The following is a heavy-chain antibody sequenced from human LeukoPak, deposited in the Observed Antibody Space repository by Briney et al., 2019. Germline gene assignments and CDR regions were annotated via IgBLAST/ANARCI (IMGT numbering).Heavy chain of an antibody. Sequence: GGSLRLSCAASGFTFSSYAMSWVRQAPGKGLEWVSAISGSGGSTYYADSVKGRFTISRDNSKNTLHLQMNSLRAEDTAVYYCAKSDYYDSSGHTDYWGQGTLVTVSS. CDR3: AKSDYYDSSGHTDY. J-gene: IGHJ4*02. D-gene: IGHD3-22*01. CDR1: GFTFSSYA. V-gene: IGHV3-23*01. CDR2: ISGSGGST.